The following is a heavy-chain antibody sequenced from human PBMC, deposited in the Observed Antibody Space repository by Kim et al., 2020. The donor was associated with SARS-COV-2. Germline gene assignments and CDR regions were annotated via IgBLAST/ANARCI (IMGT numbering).Heavy chain of an antibody. D-gene: IGHD6-13*01. CDR1: GFSFSSYA. CDR3: AKASGYSSNWNYYYAMDV. CDR2: ISGSGATT. V-gene: IGHV3-23*01. J-gene: IGHJ6*01. Sequence: GGSLRLSCEGSGFSFSSYAMHWVRQTPGKGLEWVSGISGSGATTFYADSVEGRFTISRDNSKNTLYLQLSSLRVEDTAIYFCAKASGYSSNWNYYYAMDV.